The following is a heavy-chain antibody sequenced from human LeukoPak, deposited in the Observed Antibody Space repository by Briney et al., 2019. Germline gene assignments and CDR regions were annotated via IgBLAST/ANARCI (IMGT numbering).Heavy chain of an antibody. V-gene: IGHV1-46*01. CDR3: ARAGRGSSGWYD. D-gene: IGHD6-19*01. J-gene: IGHJ4*02. CDR1: GYTFTRYY. Sequence: ASVKVSCKASGYTFTRYYMHWVRQAPGQGLEWMGIISPSGASTSYAQKFQGRVTMTRDTSTSTVYMELSSLRSEDTAVYYCARAGRGSSGWYDWGQGTLVTVSS. CDR2: ISPSGAST.